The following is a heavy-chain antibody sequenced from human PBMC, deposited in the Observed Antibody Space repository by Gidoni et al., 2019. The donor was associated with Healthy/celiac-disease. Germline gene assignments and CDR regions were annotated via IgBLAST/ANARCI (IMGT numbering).Heavy chain of an antibody. D-gene: IGHD6-13*01. CDR3: ARERAGWTAAGTIDP. CDR2: INTNTGNP. Sequence: QVQLVQSTSELKKPGASVKVSGQASGYTSTSYAMNWVRQAPGQRLEWMGWINTNTGNPTYAQGFTGRFVFSLDTSVSTGYLQISSLKAEDTAVYYCARERAGWTAAGTIDPWGQGTLVTVSS. J-gene: IGHJ5*02. V-gene: IGHV7-4-1*02. CDR1: GYTSTSYA.